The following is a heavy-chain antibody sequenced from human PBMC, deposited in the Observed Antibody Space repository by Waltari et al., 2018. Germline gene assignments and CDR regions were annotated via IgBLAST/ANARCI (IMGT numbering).Heavy chain of an antibody. Sequence: QVQLVVSGGGVVQLGKSLTLSCAASGFSFSSYALHWVRQAPGKGLEWLAGIWYDGDNKYYGDSVSGRFTISRDNSKNTLYLQLNSLRAEDTAVYYCARASIAVEERGDDYFHYWGQGTLVTVSS. CDR1: GFSFSSYA. CDR3: ARASIAVEERGDDYFHY. V-gene: IGHV3-33*01. D-gene: IGHD6-19*01. CDR2: IWYDGDNK. J-gene: IGHJ4*02.